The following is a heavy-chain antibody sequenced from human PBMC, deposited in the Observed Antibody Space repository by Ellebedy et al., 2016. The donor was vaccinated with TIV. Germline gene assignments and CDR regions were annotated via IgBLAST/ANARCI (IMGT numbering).Heavy chain of an antibody. J-gene: IGHJ4*02. Sequence: SETLSLXCTVSGGSISSYYWSWIRQPPGKGLEWIGYIYYSGSTNYNPSLKSRVTMSVDTSKNQFSLKLSSVTAADTAVYYCARGGNYYGSGITFDYWGQGTLVTVSS. CDR3: ARGGNYYGSGITFDY. D-gene: IGHD3-10*01. CDR2: IYYSGST. CDR1: GGSISSYY. V-gene: IGHV4-59*08.